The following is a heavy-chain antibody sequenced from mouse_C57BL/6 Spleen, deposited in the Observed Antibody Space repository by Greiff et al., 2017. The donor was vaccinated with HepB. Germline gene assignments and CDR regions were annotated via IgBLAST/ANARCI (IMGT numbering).Heavy chain of an antibody. Sequence: EVQLVESGEGLVKPGGSLKLSCAASGFTFSSYAMSWVRQTPEKRLEWVAYISSGGDYIYYADTVKGRFTISRDNARNTLYLQMSSLKSEDTAMYYCTRKGDYGSSLGFAYWGQGTLVTVSA. CDR2: ISSGGDYI. J-gene: IGHJ3*01. CDR1: GFTFSSYA. V-gene: IGHV5-9-1*02. D-gene: IGHD1-1*01. CDR3: TRKGDYGSSLGFAY.